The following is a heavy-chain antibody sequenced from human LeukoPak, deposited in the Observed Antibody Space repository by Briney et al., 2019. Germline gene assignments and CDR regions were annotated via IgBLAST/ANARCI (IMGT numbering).Heavy chain of an antibody. CDR3: AREERSGYYTGPFWDY. CDR1: GFIFSNYN. Sequence: QPGGSLILSCAASGFIFSNYNMNWVRQAPGKGLEWVSYISGSGSTIYYADSVKGRFTISRDNAKNSLYLQMNSLRAEDTAVYYCAREERSGYYTGPFWDYWGQGTLVTVSS. J-gene: IGHJ4*02. V-gene: IGHV3-48*03. D-gene: IGHD3-3*01. CDR2: ISGSGSTI.